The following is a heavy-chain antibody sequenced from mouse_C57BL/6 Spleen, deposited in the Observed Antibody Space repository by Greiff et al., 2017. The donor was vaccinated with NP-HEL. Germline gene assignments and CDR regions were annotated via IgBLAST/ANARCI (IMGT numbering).Heavy chain of an antibody. J-gene: IGHJ4*01. D-gene: IGHD1-1*01. CDR1: GYTFTSSW. V-gene: IGHV1-64*01. Sequence: QVQLQQPGAELVKPGASVKLSCKASGYTFTSSWMHWVKQRPGQGLEWIGMIHPNSGSTNYNEKFKSKATLTVDKSSSTADMKRSSLTSEDSAVYYCARWKGEMGYYGRSSYAMDYWGQGTSVTVSS. CDR2: IHPNSGST. CDR3: ARWKGEMGYYGRSSYAMDY.